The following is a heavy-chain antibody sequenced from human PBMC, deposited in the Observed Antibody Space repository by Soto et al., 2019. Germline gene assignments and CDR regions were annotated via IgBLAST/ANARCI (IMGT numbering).Heavy chain of an antibody. J-gene: IGHJ4*02. CDR3: AHRVLRTVIGLVTTTAIFFDF. CDR1: GFSLTTSGVG. CDR2: IYWDDDK. D-gene: IGHD3-3*01. Sequence: QITLNESGPTVVRPTETLTLTCRFSGFSLTTSGVGVGWIRQSPGKAPEWLALIYWDDDKRYSASLKSRLTITKDTSKNQVVPTVSDLDPTDTATYYCAHRVLRTVIGLVTTTAIFFDFWGPGTPVAVSS. V-gene: IGHV2-5*02.